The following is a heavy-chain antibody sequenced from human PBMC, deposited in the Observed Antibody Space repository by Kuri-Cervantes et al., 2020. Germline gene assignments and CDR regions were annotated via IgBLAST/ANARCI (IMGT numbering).Heavy chain of an antibody. CDR3: ARHLNWNAPFDY. CDR2: IYYSGST. D-gene: IGHD1-20*01. CDR1: GGSFSGYY. J-gene: IGHJ4*02. V-gene: IGHV4-39*01. Sequence: SETLSLTCAVYGGSFSGYYWGWIRQPPGKGLEWIGSIYYSGSTYYKPSLKTRVTISVDTSKKQFSLKLSSVTAADTAVYYCARHLNWNAPFDYWGQGTLVTVSS.